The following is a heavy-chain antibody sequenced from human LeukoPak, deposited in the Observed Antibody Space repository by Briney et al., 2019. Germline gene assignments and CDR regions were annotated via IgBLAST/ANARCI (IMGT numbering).Heavy chain of an antibody. J-gene: IGHJ4*02. CDR2: IRSSSSTI. CDR3: AREGGYYDSSGYSSYSDY. D-gene: IGHD3-22*01. V-gene: IGHV3-48*04. Sequence: PGGSLRLSCAASGFTFSSYSMNWVRQAPGKGLEWVSYIRSSSSTIYNADSVKGRFTISRDNAKNSLYLQMNSLRAEETAVYYCAREGGYYDSSGYSSYSDYWGQGTLVTVSS. CDR1: GFTFSSYS.